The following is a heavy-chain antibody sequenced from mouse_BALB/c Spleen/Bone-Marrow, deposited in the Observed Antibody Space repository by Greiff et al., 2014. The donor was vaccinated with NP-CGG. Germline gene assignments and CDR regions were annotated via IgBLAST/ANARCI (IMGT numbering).Heavy chain of an antibody. D-gene: IGHD1-2*01. V-gene: IGHV1-69*02. CDR3: ARRGYGYGFAY. CDR1: GYTFTSYW. J-gene: IGHJ3*01. Sequence: QVHVKQSGAELVKPGAPVKLSCKASGYTFTSYWMNWVKQRPGRGLEWIGRIDPSDSETHYNQKFKDKATLIVDKSSSTAYIQLSSLTSEDSAVYYCARRGYGYGFAYWGQGTLVTVSA. CDR2: IDPSDSET.